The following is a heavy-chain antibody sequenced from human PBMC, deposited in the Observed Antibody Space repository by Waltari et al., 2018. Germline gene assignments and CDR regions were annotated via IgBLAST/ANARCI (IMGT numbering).Heavy chain of an antibody. V-gene: IGHV3-7*01. CDR2: IKQDGSEK. CDR1: GFTFSSSW. CDR3: ASGGWELLRYYGMDV. D-gene: IGHD1-26*01. J-gene: IGHJ6*02. Sequence: EVQLVESGGGLVQPGGSLRLSCAASGFTFSSSWMSWVRQAPGKGLEWVANIKQDGSEKYYVDSGKGRFTISRDNAKNSLYLQMNSLRAEDTAVYYCASGGWELLRYYGMDVWGQGTTVTVSS.